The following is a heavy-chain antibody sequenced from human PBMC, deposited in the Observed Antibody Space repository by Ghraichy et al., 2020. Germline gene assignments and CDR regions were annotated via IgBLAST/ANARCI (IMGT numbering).Heavy chain of an antibody. CDR2: INHSGST. CDR1: GGSFSGYY. J-gene: IGHJ4*02. D-gene: IGHD3-9*01. V-gene: IGHV4-34*01. CDR3: ARLRQEYYDILTGYYKRKGFDY. Sequence: SETLSLTCAVYGGSFSGYYWSWIRQPPGKGLEWIGEINHSGSTNYNPSLKSRVTISVDTSKNQFSLKLSSVTAADTAVYYCARLRQEYYDILTGYYKRKGFDYWGQGTLVTVSS.